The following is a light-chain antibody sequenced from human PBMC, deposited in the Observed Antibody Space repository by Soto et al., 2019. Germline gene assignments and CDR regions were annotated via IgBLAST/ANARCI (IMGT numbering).Light chain of an antibody. CDR1: QSITTY. J-gene: IGKJ2*01. Sequence: DIQMTQSPSSLSASVGDRLTITCRASQSITTYLNWYQYKPGKAPKLQIYAASSLQSGVPSRFSGSGSGTYFTLTISSLQPEDFATYYCQQSYSAPPTFGQGTKLEIK. CDR2: AAS. V-gene: IGKV1-39*01. CDR3: QQSYSAPPT.